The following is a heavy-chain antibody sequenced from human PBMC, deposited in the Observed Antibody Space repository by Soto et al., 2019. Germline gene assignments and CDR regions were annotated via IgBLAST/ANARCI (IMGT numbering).Heavy chain of an antibody. V-gene: IGHV3-53*01. CDR2: IYSDGST. CDR3: ARARYDSSGYYFDY. J-gene: IGHJ4*02. D-gene: IGHD3-22*01. CDR1: GFIVSSNY. Sequence: SGFIVSSNYMSWVCQAPGKGLEWVSVIYSDGSTHYTDSVKDRFIISRDISKNTLYLQMNSLRAEDTAVYYCARARYDSSGYYFDYWGQGALVTVSS.